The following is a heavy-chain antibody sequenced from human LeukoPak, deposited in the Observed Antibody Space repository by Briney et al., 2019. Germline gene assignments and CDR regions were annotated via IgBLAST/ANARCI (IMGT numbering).Heavy chain of an antibody. J-gene: IGHJ4*02. Sequence: GASVKVSCKASGYTFTGYYMHWVRQAPGQGLEWMGRINPNSGGTNYAQKFQGRVTMTRDTSISTAYMELSRLRSDDTAVYYCARDGSSSTSPFDYWGQGTLVAVSS. CDR3: ARDGSSSTSPFDY. CDR2: INPNSGGT. D-gene: IGHD6-13*01. V-gene: IGHV1-2*06. CDR1: GYTFTGYY.